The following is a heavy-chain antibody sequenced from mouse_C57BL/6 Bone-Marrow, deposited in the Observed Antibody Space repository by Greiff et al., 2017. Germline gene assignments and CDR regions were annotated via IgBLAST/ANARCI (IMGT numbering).Heavy chain of an antibody. CDR2: IDPEDGET. V-gene: IGHV14-2*01. CDR3: TRSLIYYGTNY. D-gene: IGHD1-1*01. CDR1: GFNIKDYY. Sequence: VQLKESGAELVKPGASVKLSCTASGFNIKDYYIHWVKQRTEQGLEWIGRIDPEDGETKYAPKFQDKATITADTSSNTAYLQLSSLTSEDTAVYYGTRSLIYYGTNYWGQGTTLTVSS. J-gene: IGHJ2*01.